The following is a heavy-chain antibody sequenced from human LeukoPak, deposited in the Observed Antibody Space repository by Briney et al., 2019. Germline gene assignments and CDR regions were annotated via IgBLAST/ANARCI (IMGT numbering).Heavy chain of an antibody. J-gene: IGHJ5*02. CDR2: ITGKGGGT. CDR3: AKGVYESSGYHFAL. D-gene: IGHD3-22*01. CDR1: GFTFVDYA. Sequence: GGSLRLSCAASGFTFVDYAMSWVRQTLGKGLGWVSTITGKGGGTYYTDFVKGRFTISRDNSKSTLFLQRNSLRVDDTAVYFCAKGVYESSGYHFALWGQGTLVTVSS. V-gene: IGHV3-23*01.